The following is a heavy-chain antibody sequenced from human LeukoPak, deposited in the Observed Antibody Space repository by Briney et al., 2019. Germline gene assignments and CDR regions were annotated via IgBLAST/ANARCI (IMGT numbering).Heavy chain of an antibody. D-gene: IGHD3-22*01. J-gene: IGHJ4*02. CDR3: ATLGISSGYLPPSGDY. Sequence: GGSLRLSCAASGFTFSSYSMNWVRQAPGKGLEWVSSISSSSSYIYYADSVKGRFTISRDNAKNSLYLQMNSLRAEDTAVYYCATLGISSGYLPPSGDYWGQGTLVTVSS. V-gene: IGHV3-21*01. CDR1: GFTFSSYS. CDR2: ISSSSSYI.